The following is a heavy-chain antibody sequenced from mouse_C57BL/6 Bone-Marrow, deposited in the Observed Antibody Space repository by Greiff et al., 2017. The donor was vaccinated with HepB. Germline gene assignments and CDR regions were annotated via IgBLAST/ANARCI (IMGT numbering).Heavy chain of an antibody. Sequence: EVQGVESGPELVKPGASVKMSCKASGYTFTDYNMHWVKQSHGKSLEWIGYINPNNGGTSYNQKFKGKATLTVNKSSSTAYMELRSLTSEDSAVYYCAREDSSGYPAWFAYWGQGTLVTVSA. CDR2: INPNNGGT. D-gene: IGHD3-2*02. CDR3: AREDSSGYPAWFAY. CDR1: GYTFTDYN. V-gene: IGHV1-22*01. J-gene: IGHJ3*01.